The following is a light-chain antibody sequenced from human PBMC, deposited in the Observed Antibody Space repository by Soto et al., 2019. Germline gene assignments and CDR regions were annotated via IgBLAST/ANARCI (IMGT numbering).Light chain of an antibody. CDR3: QSYDGSLSGSV. CDR2: GNT. Sequence: QSLLTQPPSVSGAPGQRVTISCTGSSSNTGAGYDVHWYQQVPGTAPKLLIYGNTKRPSGVPDRFSGSKSGTSASLAITGLQAEDEADYYCQSYDGSLSGSVFGGGTKLTVL. V-gene: IGLV1-40*01. J-gene: IGLJ2*01. CDR1: SSNTGAGYD.